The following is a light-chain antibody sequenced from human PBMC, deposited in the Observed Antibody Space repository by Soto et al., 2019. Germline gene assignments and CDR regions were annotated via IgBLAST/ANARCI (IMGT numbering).Light chain of an antibody. J-gene: IGLJ2*01. CDR1: SSNIGNNY. CDR2: DNN. Sequence: QSALTQSPSVSAAPGQQVTISRSGSSSNIGNNYVSWYQQLPGTAPKLLIYDNNKRPSGIPDRFSGSKSGTSGTLDITGLQTGDEADYYCATWDGSLPGEVFGGGTKLTVL. CDR3: ATWDGSLPGEV. V-gene: IGLV1-51*01.